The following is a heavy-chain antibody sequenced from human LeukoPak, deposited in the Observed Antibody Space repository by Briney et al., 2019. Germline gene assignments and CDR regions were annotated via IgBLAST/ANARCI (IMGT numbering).Heavy chain of an antibody. CDR1: GFTFSSYW. J-gene: IGHJ4*02. V-gene: IGHV3-7*03. CDR2: IKQDGSEK. CDR3: ARQPWSSWYDY. Sequence: PGGSLRLSCAASGFTFSSYWMSWVRQAPGKGLEWVANIKQDGSEKYYVDSVKGRFTISRDNAKNSLYRQMNSLGAEDTAVYYCARQPWSSWYDYWGQGTLVTVSS. D-gene: IGHD6-13*01.